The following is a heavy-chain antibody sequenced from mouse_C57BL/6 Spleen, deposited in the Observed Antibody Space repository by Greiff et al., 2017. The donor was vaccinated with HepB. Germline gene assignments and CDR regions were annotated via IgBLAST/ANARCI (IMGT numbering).Heavy chain of an antibody. Sequence: QVQLQQPGAELVKPGASVKLSCKASGYTFTSYWMQWVKQRPGQGLEWIGEIDPSDSYTNYNQKFKGKATLTVDTSSSTAYMQLSSLTSEDSAVYYCASRREDFYYFDYWGQGTTRTVSS. V-gene: IGHV1-50*01. CDR3: ASRREDFYYFDY. CDR1: GYTFTSYW. CDR2: IDPSDSYT. J-gene: IGHJ2*01.